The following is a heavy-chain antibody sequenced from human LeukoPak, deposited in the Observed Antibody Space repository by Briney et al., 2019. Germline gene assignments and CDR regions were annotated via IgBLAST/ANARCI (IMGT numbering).Heavy chain of an antibody. CDR3: ASDWAPGQGRMFDH. J-gene: IGHJ4*02. CDR2: MSHSGTT. CDR1: GGSLISTDHH. Sequence: SETLSLTCVVSGGSLISTDHHWGWIRQTPGKGLEWIGSMSHSGTTYYNPSLMSRVTMSVDTSKNYFSLQLSSVTAADTAVYFCASDWAPGQGRMFDHWGQGTLVTVSS. D-gene: IGHD3-16*01. V-gene: IGHV4-39*07.